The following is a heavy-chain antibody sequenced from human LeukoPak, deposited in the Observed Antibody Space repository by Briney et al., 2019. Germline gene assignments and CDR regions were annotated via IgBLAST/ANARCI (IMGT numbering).Heavy chain of an antibody. CDR2: IIPIFGTA. D-gene: IGHD6-13*01. V-gene: IGHV1-69*13. CDR1: GGTFSSYA. J-gene: IGHJ3*02. CDR3: ARWREQLVKGDAFDI. Sequence: ASVKVSCKASGGTFSSYAISWVRQAPGRGLEWMGGIIPIFGTANYAQKFQGRVTITADESTSTAYMELSSLRSEDTAVYYCARWREQLVKGDAFDIWGQGTMVTVSS.